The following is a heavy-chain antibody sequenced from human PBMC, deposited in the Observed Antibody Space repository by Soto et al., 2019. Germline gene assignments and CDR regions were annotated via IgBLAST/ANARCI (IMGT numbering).Heavy chain of an antibody. J-gene: IGHJ6*03. Sequence: SETLSLTCTVSGGSMSSSSYHWGWIRQPPGKGLEWIGTIYNSGSTYYNPSLKSRVTISVDTSKNQFSLKLSSVTAADTAVYYCARHGRIVAYMDVWGQGTTVTLSS. V-gene: IGHV4-39*01. CDR1: GGSMSSSSYH. CDR3: ARHGRIVAYMDV. D-gene: IGHD2-15*01. CDR2: IYNSGST.